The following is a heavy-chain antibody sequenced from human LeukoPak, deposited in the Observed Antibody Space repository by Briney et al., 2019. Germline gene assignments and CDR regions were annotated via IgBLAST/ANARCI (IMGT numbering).Heavy chain of an antibody. J-gene: IGHJ4*02. V-gene: IGHV3-23*01. D-gene: IGHD2-15*01. CDR1: GFTFSSYA. CDR2: ISSNGDFT. CDR3: ATVKRDCSGGTCYSYDY. Sequence: GGSLRLSCAASGFTFSSYAMSWVRQAPGKGLEWVSAISSNGDFTYYADSVGGRFTISRDNSKNTVFLQMNGLRADDRAVYYCATVKRDCSGGTCYSYDYWGQGTLVTVSS.